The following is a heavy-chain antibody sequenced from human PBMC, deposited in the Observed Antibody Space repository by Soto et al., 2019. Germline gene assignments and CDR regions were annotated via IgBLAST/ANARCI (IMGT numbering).Heavy chain of an antibody. V-gene: IGHV4-4*07. D-gene: IGHD3-22*01. CDR3: VRSFFYDNTAYHSSDAFDI. CDR1: GGSISSYY. CDR2: VFTSGNT. Sequence: ETLSLTCTVSGGSISSYYWSWIRQPAGKGLEWIGRVFTSGNTNDNPSLQSRVTMSVDTSKNQFSLKLSSVTAADTAVYYCVRSFFYDNTAYHSSDAFDIWGQGTMVTVSS. J-gene: IGHJ3*02.